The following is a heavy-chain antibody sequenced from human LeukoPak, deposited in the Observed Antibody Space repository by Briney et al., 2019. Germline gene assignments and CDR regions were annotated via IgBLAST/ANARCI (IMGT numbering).Heavy chain of an antibody. J-gene: IGHJ4*02. CDR1: GGSISSYY. V-gene: IGHV4-4*09. CDR2: IYTSGST. Sequence: SETLSLTCTVSGGSISSYYWSWIRQPPGKGLEWIGYIYTSGSTNYNPSLKSRVTISVDTSKNQFSLKLSSVTAADTAVYYCARSLGEQQLVPDYWGQGTLVTVSS. CDR3: ARSLGEQQLVPDY. D-gene: IGHD6-13*01.